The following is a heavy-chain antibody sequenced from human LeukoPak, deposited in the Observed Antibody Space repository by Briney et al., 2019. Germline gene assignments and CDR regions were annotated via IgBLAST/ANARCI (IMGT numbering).Heavy chain of an antibody. Sequence: ASVKVSRKASGGTFSSYAISWVRQAPGQGLEWMGGIIPIFGTANYAQKFQGRVTITADESTSTAYMELSSLRSEDTAVYYCARVAHKTLDYYYYMDVWGKGTTVTVSS. CDR1: GGTFSSYA. CDR3: ARVAHKTLDYYYYMDV. CDR2: IIPIFGTA. D-gene: IGHD3-16*01. V-gene: IGHV1-69*13. J-gene: IGHJ6*03.